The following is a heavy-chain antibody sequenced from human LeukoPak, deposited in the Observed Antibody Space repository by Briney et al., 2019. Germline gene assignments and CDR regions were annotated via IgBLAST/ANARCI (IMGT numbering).Heavy chain of an antibody. Sequence: GASVKVSCKASGYTFTGYYMHWVRQAPGQGFEWMGWINPNSGGTNYAQKFQGRVTMTRDTSISTAYMELSRLRSDDTAVYYCALVVVRWDAFDIWGQGTMVTVSS. D-gene: IGHD2-15*01. CDR3: ALVVVRWDAFDI. CDR2: INPNSGGT. V-gene: IGHV1-2*02. CDR1: GYTFTGYY. J-gene: IGHJ3*02.